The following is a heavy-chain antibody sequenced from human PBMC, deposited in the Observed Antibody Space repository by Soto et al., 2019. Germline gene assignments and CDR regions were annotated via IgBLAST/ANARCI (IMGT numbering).Heavy chain of an antibody. J-gene: IGHJ6*02. V-gene: IGHV3-21*06. Sequence: PGGSLRLSCAASGFSFSNYWMNWVRQTPGNGLFWVSSISSGSSYIYYADSVKGRFTISRDNAKNSLYLQMNSLRAEDTAVYYCARSSGGSGKLWNYYGMDVWGQGTTVTVSS. D-gene: IGHD3-10*01. CDR3: ARSSGGSGKLWNYYGMDV. CDR2: ISSGSSYI. CDR1: GFSFSNYW.